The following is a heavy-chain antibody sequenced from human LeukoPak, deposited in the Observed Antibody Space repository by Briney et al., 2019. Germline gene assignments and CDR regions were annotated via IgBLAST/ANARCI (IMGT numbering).Heavy chain of an antibody. V-gene: IGHV1-8*01. CDR3: ARDRPYYYDSSGYHALAY. CDR1: GYTFTSYD. CDR2: MNPNSGNT. D-gene: IGHD3-22*01. Sequence: ASVKVSCKASGYTFTSYDINWVRQATGQGLEWMGWMNPNSGNTGYAQKFQGRVTITADKSTSTAYMELSSLRSEDTAVYYCARDRPYYYDSSGYHALAYWGQGTLVTVSS. J-gene: IGHJ4*02.